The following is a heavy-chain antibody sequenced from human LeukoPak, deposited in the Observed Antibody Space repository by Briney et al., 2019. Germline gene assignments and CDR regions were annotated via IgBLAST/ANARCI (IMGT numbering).Heavy chain of an antibody. V-gene: IGHV3-23*01. Sequence: GGSLRLSCAASGFTFISYAIHWVRQAPGKGLEWVSAISGSGGSTYYADSVKGRFTISRDNSKNTLYLQMNSLRAEDTAVYYCASAPIAAAGYYFDYWGQGTLVTVSS. CDR1: GFTFISYA. D-gene: IGHD6-13*01. CDR2: ISGSGGST. J-gene: IGHJ4*02. CDR3: ASAPIAAAGYYFDY.